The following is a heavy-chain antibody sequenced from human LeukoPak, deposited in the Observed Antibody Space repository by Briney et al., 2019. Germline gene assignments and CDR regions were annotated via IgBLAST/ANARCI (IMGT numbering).Heavy chain of an antibody. CDR3: ATEAISSSYRDY. Sequence: GGSLRLSCEASGFSFSTVPMSWVRQVPGKGLEWVSVIYSGGTTYYADSVKGRFAISRDNSKNTVYLQMNSLRAEDTAVYYCATEAISSSYRDYWGQGTLVTVSS. D-gene: IGHD5-18*01. CDR2: IYSGGTT. CDR1: GFSFSTVP. J-gene: IGHJ4*02. V-gene: IGHV3-53*01.